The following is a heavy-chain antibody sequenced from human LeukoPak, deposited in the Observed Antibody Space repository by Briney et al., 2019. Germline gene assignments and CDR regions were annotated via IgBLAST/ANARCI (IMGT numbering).Heavy chain of an antibody. J-gene: IGHJ4*02. V-gene: IGHV3-30*04. CDR1: GFTFSSYA. CDR2: ISYDGSNK. CDR3: AKDKVPYGSGSYVPDY. Sequence: GGSLRLSCAASGFTFSSYAMHWVRQAPGKGLEWVAVISYDGSNKYYADSVKGRFTISRVNSKNTLYLQMNSLRAEDTAVYYCAKDKVPYGSGSYVPDYWGQGTLVTVSS. D-gene: IGHD3-10*01.